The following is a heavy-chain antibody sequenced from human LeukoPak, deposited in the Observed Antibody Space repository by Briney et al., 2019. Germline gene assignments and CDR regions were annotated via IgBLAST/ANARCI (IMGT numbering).Heavy chain of an antibody. V-gene: IGHV4-34*01. CDR3: ARHTAMATRTNWFDS. CDR1: GGSFSGYY. Sequence: SETLSLTCAVYGGSFSGYYWSWIRQPPGKGLEWIGEINHSGSTNYNPSLKSRVTISVDTSKNHFSLTLSSVTAADTAVYYCARHTAMATRTNWFDSWGQGTLVTVSA. D-gene: IGHD5-24*01. CDR2: INHSGST. J-gene: IGHJ5*01.